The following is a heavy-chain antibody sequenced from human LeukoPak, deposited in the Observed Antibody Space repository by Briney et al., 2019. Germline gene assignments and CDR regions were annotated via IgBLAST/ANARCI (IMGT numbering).Heavy chain of an antibody. CDR3: ARHLALGDDAFDI. Sequence: SETLSLTCTVSGDSIRRSNDYWGWIRQSPGKGLEWLGSIYYSGNTCYNPSLESRLTISVDTYNNQFSLKLSSVTAADTAVYYCARHLALGDDAFDIWGQGTMVTVSS. D-gene: IGHD2-8*02. V-gene: IGHV4-39*01. J-gene: IGHJ3*02. CDR1: GDSIRRSNDY. CDR2: IYYSGNT.